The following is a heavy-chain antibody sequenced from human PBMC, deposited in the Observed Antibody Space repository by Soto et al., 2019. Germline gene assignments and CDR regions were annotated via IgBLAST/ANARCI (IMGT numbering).Heavy chain of an antibody. J-gene: IGHJ5*02. Sequence: GGARRPSSAYSGRFLSSHFRIWVRQATGMGLEWVASIKQDGSEKYYVASVKGRFTISRDNAKNSLYLQMNSLRSEDTAVYYCARFRSLGPWGQGTLVTVSS. V-gene: IGHV3-7*03. D-gene: IGHD3-10*01. CDR2: IKQDGSEK. CDR1: GRFLSSHF. CDR3: ARFRSLGP.